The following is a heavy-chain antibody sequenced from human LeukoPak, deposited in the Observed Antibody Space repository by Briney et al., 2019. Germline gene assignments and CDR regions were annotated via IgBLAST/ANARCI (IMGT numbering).Heavy chain of an antibody. CDR3: ASGSGSYRTPYYYMDV. CDR2: IYSGGST. CDR1: GCTVSSNY. D-gene: IGHD3-10*01. Sequence: GGSLRLSCAASGCTVSSNYMSWVRQAPGKGLEWVSVIYSGGSTYYADSVKGRFTISRDNSKNTLYLQMNNLRAEDTAVYYCASGSGSYRTPYYYMDVWGKGTTVTVS. J-gene: IGHJ6*03. V-gene: IGHV3-53*01.